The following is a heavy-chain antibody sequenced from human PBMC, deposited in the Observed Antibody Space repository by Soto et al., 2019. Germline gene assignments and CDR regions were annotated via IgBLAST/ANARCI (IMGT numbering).Heavy chain of an antibody. CDR3: ARSIVATITGSEFDY. V-gene: IGHV1-18*01. J-gene: IGHJ4*02. CDR2: ISAYNGNT. D-gene: IGHD5-12*01. Sequence: GASVKVSCKASGYTFTSYGISWVRQAPGQGLEWMGWISAYNGNTNYAQKFQGRVTMTRDTSISTAYMELSRLRSDDTAVYYCARSIVATITGSEFDYWGQGTLVTVSS. CDR1: GYTFTSYG.